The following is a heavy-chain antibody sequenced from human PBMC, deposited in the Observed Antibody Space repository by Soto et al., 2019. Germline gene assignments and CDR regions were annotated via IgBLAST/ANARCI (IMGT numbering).Heavy chain of an antibody. V-gene: IGHV1-69*01. Sequence: QVQLVQSGAEVKTPGSSVKVSCKASGGIFTRYDIRWVRQAPGQGLEWMGAIIPIFGTANYAQKFQGRVTITADATTSTAYMELSSPRSEDTAMYYCAINAGREVSTFDYWGQGTLVTVSS. CDR1: GGIFTRYD. J-gene: IGHJ4*02. CDR2: IIPIFGTA. CDR3: AINAGREVSTFDY.